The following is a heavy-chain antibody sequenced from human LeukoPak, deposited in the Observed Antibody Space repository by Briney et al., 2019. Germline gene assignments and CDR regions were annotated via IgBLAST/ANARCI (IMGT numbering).Heavy chain of an antibody. CDR1: GYTLTELS. D-gene: IGHD1-1*01. V-gene: IGHV1-24*01. J-gene: IGHJ3*02. CDR3: ATDPIKLERSSDAFDI. CDR2: FDPEDGET. Sequence: GASVKVSCKVSGYTLTELSMHWVRQAPGKGLEWMGGFDPEDGETFYAQKFQGRVTMTEDTSTDTAYMELSSLRSEDTAVYYCATDPIKLERSSDAFDIWGQGTMVTVSS.